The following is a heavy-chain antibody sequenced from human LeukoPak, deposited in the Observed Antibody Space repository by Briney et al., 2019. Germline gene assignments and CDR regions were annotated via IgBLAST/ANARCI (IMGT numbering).Heavy chain of an antibody. V-gene: IGHV1-18*01. CDR1: GYTFTSYG. J-gene: IGHJ3*02. CDR2: ISAYNGNT. D-gene: IGHD6-6*01. Sequence: ASVKVSCKASGYTFTSYGISWVRQAPGQGLEWMGWISAYNGNTNYAQKLQGRATMTTDTSTSTAYMELRSLRSDDTAVYYCAREEQLVPLAHAFDIWGQGTMVTVSS. CDR3: AREEQLVPLAHAFDI.